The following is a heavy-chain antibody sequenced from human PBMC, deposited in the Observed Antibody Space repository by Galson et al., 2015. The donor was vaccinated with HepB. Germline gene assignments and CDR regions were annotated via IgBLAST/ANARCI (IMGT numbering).Heavy chain of an antibody. CDR1: GFTFSSFSNYA. CDR2: ISGSGVGST. D-gene: IGHD3-10*01. J-gene: IGHJ4*02. V-gene: IGHV3-23*01. CDR3: AKVGPRGVITSYFDQ. Sequence: SLRLSCAASGFTFSSFSNYAMSWVRQAPGKGLEWVSAISGSGVGSTYYADSVKGRFTISRDNSKNTVYLQMSSLRAEDTAVYYCAKVGPRGVITSYFDQWGQGTLVTVSS.